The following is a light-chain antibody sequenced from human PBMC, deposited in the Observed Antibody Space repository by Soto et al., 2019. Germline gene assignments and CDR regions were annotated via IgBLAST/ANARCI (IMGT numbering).Light chain of an antibody. J-gene: IGKJ5*01. CDR3: QQYGSSSEVT. V-gene: IGKV3-20*01. Sequence: EIVLTQSPGTLSLSPGERATLSCRASQSVSSSYLAWYQQKPGQAPRLLIYGASSMATGIPDRFRGSGSGTDFTLTISRLEPEDFAVYYCQQYGSSSEVTVGQGTRLEIK. CDR2: GAS. CDR1: QSVSSSY.